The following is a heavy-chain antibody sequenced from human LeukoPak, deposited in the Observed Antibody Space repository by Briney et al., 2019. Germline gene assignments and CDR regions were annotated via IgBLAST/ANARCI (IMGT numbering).Heavy chain of an antibody. Sequence: GGSLRLSCAASGFTFSSYSMNWVRQAPGKGLEWVSSIRSSSSYIYYADSVKGRFTISRDNAKNSLYLQMNSLRAEDTAVYYCARGSSSGYYPPVVHYWGQGTLVTVSS. CDR2: IRSSSSYI. CDR3: ARGSSSGYYPPVVHY. CDR1: GFTFSSYS. D-gene: IGHD3-22*01. J-gene: IGHJ4*02. V-gene: IGHV3-21*01.